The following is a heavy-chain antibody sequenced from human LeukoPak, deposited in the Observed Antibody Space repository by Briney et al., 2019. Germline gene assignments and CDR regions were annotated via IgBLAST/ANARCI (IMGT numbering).Heavy chain of an antibody. Sequence: GGSLRLSCAASGFTFSSYAMSWVRQAPGKGLEWVSAISGSGGSTYYADSVKGGFTISRDNSKNTLYLQMNSLRAEDTAVYYCAKTSYYDFWSGRPHYYYYGMDVWGQGTTVTVSS. D-gene: IGHD3-3*01. CDR3: AKTSYYDFWSGRPHYYYYGMDV. CDR2: ISGSGGST. V-gene: IGHV3-23*01. J-gene: IGHJ6*02. CDR1: GFTFSSYA.